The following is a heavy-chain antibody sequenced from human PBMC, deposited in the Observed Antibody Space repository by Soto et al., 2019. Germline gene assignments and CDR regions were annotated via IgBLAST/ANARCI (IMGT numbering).Heavy chain of an antibody. D-gene: IGHD6-13*01. CDR1: GYTFINFD. J-gene: IGHJ5*02. V-gene: IGHV1-8*02. CDR2: MNPGSGKT. CDR3: ARMESAGTLNWFDP. Sequence: ASVKVSCKASGYTFINFDISWVRQAAGQGLEWLGWMNPGSGKTGYASKFQGRVAMTRDASTGTSHLELSSLTSDDTAVYYCARMESAGTLNWFDPWGQGTLVTVCS.